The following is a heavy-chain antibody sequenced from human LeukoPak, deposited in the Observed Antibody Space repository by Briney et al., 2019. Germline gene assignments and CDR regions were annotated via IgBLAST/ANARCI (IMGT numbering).Heavy chain of an antibody. CDR1: GFSFSNYV. Sequence: PGRSLRLSCAASGFSFSNYVMHWVRQAPGKGLEWVALIWYDGSNKYYGDSVKGRFTISRDSSKNTLYLQMNTLRAEDTAVYYCARAGTPYCGTDCYFISHWGQGTLVTVSS. D-gene: IGHD2-21*02. J-gene: IGHJ4*02. CDR2: IWYDGSNK. CDR3: ARAGTPYCGTDCYFISH. V-gene: IGHV3-33*01.